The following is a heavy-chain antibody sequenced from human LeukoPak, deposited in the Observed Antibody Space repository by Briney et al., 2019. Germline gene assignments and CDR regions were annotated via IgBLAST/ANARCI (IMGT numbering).Heavy chain of an antibody. CDR1: GFTVRNNY. CDR3: VKDPTPPREWLSSSYYFDY. D-gene: IGHD3-3*01. CDR2: IYNGDNT. Sequence: GGSLRLSCAASGFTVRNNYMSWVRQAPGKGLEWVSNIYNGDNTFYADSVKGRFTISRDISKNTLYLQMSSLRAEDTAVYYCVKDPTPPREWLSSSYYFDYWGQGTLVTVSS. V-gene: IGHV3-66*02. J-gene: IGHJ4*02.